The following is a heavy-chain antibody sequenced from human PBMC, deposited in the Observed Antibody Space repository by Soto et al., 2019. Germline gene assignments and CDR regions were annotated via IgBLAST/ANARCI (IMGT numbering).Heavy chain of an antibody. J-gene: IGHJ4*02. Sequence: ESGPTLVNPTQTLTLTCTFSGFSLSTSGVGVGWIRQPPGKALEWLALIYWDDDKRYSPSLKSRLTITKDTSKNQVVLTMTNMDPVDTATYYCAHRRPHIAAAGTGEATTYFDYWGQGTLVTVSS. CDR2: IYWDDDK. V-gene: IGHV2-5*02. D-gene: IGHD6-13*01. CDR3: AHRRPHIAAAGTGEATTYFDY. CDR1: GFSLSTSGVG.